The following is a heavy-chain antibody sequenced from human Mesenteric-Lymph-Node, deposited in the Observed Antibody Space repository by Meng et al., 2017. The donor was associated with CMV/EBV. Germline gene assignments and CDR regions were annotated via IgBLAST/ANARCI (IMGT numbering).Heavy chain of an antibody. CDR2: IYYSGST. J-gene: IGHJ4*02. D-gene: IGHD5-18*01. Sequence: SETLSLTCTVSGGSVSSGSYYWSWIRQPPGNGLEWIGYIYYSGSTNYNPSLKSRVTISVDASKNQFSLKLSSVTAADTAVYYCARTSYSYGYLGYWGQGTLVTVSS. CDR1: GGSVSSGSYY. V-gene: IGHV4-61*01. CDR3: ARTSYSYGYLGY.